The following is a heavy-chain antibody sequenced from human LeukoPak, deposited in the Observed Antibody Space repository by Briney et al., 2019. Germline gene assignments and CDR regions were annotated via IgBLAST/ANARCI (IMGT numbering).Heavy chain of an antibody. V-gene: IGHV4-61*02. CDR2: IYTSGST. D-gene: IGHD5-18*01. CDR3: AREGYGYEDY. CDR1: GGSISSSSYY. Sequence: TSETLSLTCTVSGGSISSSSYYWSWIRQPAGKGLEWIGRIYTSGSTNYNPSLKSRVTISVDTSKNQFSLKLSSVTAADTAVYYCAREGYGYEDYWGQGTLVTVSS. J-gene: IGHJ4*02.